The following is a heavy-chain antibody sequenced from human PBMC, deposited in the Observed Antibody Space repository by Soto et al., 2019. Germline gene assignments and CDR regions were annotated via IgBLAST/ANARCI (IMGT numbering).Heavy chain of an antibody. CDR1: GFTFTSSA. J-gene: IGHJ6*02. V-gene: IGHV1-58*01. CDR2: IVVGSGNT. Sequence: GASVKVSCKASGFTFTSSAVQWVRQARGQRLEWIGWIVVGSGNTNYAQKFQERVTITRDMSTSTAYMELSSLRSEDTAVYYCAASIAAAGYYYYYYGMDVWGQGTTVTVSS. CDR3: AASIAAAGYYYYYYGMDV. D-gene: IGHD6-13*01.